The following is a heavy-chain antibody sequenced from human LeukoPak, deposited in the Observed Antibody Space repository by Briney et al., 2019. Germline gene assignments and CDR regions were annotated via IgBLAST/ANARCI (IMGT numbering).Heavy chain of an antibody. CDR3: ARDMGIAAAGIEGL. Sequence: GGSLRLSCAVSGFTVSSNHMSWVRQAPGKGLEWVSVFYSGGDTHYADSVKGRFTISRDNSKNTLYLQMNSLRAEDTAVYYCARDMGIAAAGIEGLWGQGTLVTVSS. CDR1: GFTVSSNH. J-gene: IGHJ4*02. CDR2: FYSGGDT. V-gene: IGHV3-53*01. D-gene: IGHD6-13*01.